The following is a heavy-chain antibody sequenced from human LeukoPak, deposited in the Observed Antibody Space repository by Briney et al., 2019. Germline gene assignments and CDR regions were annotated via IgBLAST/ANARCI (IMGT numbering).Heavy chain of an antibody. CDR2: ISGSGGGT. D-gene: IGHD6-6*01. Sequence: PGGSLRLSCAASGFTFSSYAMSWVRQAPGKGLEWVSAISGSGGGTYYADSVKGRFTISRDNAKNSLYLQMNSLRAEDTAVYYCARDGYSSSPFPFDYWGQGTLVTVSS. CDR3: ARDGYSSSPFPFDY. V-gene: IGHV3-23*01. CDR1: GFTFSSYA. J-gene: IGHJ4*02.